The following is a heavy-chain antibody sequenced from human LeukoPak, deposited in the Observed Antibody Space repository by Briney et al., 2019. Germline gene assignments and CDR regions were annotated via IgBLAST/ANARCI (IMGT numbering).Heavy chain of an antibody. Sequence: PGGSLRLSCAASGFTFSSYSMNWVRQAPGKGLEWVSSISSSSSYIYYADSVKGRFTISRDNAKNSLYLQMNSLRAEDTAVYYCARADSGCSSTSCIRGAFDIWGQGTMVTVSS. J-gene: IGHJ3*02. CDR3: ARADSGCSSTSCIRGAFDI. CDR2: ISSSSSYI. V-gene: IGHV3-21*01. D-gene: IGHD2-2*01. CDR1: GFTFSSYS.